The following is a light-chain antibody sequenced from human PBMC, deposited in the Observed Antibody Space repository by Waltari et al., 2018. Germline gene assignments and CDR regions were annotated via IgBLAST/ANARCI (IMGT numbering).Light chain of an antibody. CDR2: ADR. J-gene: IGLJ1*01. CDR3: CSYAGYSTYV. V-gene: IGLV2-23*01. Sequence: QSALTLPAPVSGSPGQSIHISCTGTRSYVGGFRLVSWYQKHPAKAPKLILYADRKRRSGVSDRFSGSTSGNTASLTISGLQAEDEADYFCCSYAGYSTYVFGTGTKVTVL. CDR1: RSYVGGFRL.